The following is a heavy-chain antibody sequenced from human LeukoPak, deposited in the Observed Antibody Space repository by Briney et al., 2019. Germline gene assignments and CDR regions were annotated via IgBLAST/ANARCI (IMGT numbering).Heavy chain of an antibody. J-gene: IGHJ4*02. V-gene: IGHV4-59*01. CDR1: GGSISSYY. Sequence: SETLSLTCTVSGGSISSYYWSWIRQPPGKGLEWIGYIYYSGSTNYNPSLKSRVTISVDTSKNQFSLKLSSVTAVDTAVYYCARGQRRGYSGYDFDYWGQGTLVTVSS. D-gene: IGHD5-12*01. CDR2: IYYSGST. CDR3: ARGQRRGYSGYDFDY.